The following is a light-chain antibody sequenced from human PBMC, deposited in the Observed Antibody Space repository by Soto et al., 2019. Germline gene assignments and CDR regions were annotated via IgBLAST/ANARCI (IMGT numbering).Light chain of an antibody. CDR3: QQYNNWPPWT. J-gene: IGKJ1*01. CDR2: DAS. V-gene: IGKV3-15*01. CDR1: QSVTSN. Sequence: EIVMTQSPATLSVSPGERATLSCRASQSVTSNFAWYQQKPGQAPRLLLYDASTRATGITARFSGSGAGTEFTLTISSLQSEDFAVYYCQQYNNWPPWTFGRGTKVEIK.